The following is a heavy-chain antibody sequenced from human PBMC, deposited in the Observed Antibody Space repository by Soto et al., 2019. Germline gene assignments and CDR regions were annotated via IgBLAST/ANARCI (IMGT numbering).Heavy chain of an antibody. CDR3: ARSDGYNFNWLDS. J-gene: IGHJ5*01. CDR2: INAGNGNT. V-gene: IGHV1-3*01. Sequence: ASVKVSCKASGYTFTNYAMQWVRQAPGQRLEWMGWINAGNGNTKYSQKFQGRLTMTRDTALSVAHMELSSLRNEDTAVYYCARSDGYNFNWLDSWGQGTLVTVSS. CDR1: GYTFTNYA. D-gene: IGHD2-21*01.